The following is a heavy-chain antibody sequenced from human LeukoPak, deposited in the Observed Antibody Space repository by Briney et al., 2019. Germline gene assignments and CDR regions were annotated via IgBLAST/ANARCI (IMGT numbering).Heavy chain of an antibody. Sequence: TGGSLRLSCAASGFTFSTYWMLWVRQAPGKGLEWVASIKQDGSEKYYVDSMKGRFTISRDNAKNSLYLQMNSLRAEDTAVYYCARMPRGPDVWGKGTTVTVSS. CDR2: IKQDGSEK. D-gene: IGHD2-2*01. J-gene: IGHJ6*04. CDR3: ARMPRGPDV. CDR1: GFTFSTYW. V-gene: IGHV3-7*01.